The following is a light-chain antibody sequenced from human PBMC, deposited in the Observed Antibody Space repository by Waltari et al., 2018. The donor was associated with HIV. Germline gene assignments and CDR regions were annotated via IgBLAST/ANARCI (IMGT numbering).Light chain of an antibody. CDR2: DNN. Sequence: QSVLTQPPSVYAAPGQKVPISRPRRDSHLWRNYVSWYPQLPGAAPKLRSYDNNKRPSGIPDRFSGSKSGTSATLGITGLQTGDEADYYCGTWDSSLGGWVFGGGTKLAVL. J-gene: IGLJ3*02. CDR1: DSHLWRNY. CDR3: GTWDSSLGGWV. V-gene: IGLV1-51*01.